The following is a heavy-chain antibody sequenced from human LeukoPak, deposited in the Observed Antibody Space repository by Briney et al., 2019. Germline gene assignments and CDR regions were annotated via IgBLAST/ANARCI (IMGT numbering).Heavy chain of an antibody. J-gene: IGHJ4*02. CDR3: VVTTRSYPFDY. Sequence: PGGSLRLSCAASGFTFSSYWMHWVRQAPGKGLVWVSRINSYGSGTSYADSVKGRFTISRDNGENTLYLQMNSLRADDTAVYYCVVTTRSYPFDYWGQGTLVTVSS. CDR1: GFTFSSYW. D-gene: IGHD4-23*01. V-gene: IGHV3-74*01. CDR2: INSYGSGT.